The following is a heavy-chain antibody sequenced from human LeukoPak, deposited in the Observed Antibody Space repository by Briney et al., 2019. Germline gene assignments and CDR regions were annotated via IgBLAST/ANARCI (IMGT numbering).Heavy chain of an antibody. Sequence: GGSLRLSCAVSGFTFSSYWMSWVRQAPGKGLEWVANIKQDGSEKYYVDSVKGRFTISRDNAKNSLYLQMNSLRAEDTAVYYCARDLRITIFGVVIIYDYWGQGTLATVSS. CDR2: IKQDGSEK. CDR3: ARDLRITIFGVVIIYDY. J-gene: IGHJ4*02. V-gene: IGHV3-7*01. CDR1: GFTFSSYW. D-gene: IGHD3-3*01.